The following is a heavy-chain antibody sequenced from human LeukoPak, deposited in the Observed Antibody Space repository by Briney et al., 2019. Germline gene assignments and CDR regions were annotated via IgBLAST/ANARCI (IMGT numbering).Heavy chain of an antibody. V-gene: IGHV4-39*01. D-gene: IGHD3-3*01. CDR3: ARRITIFGVVIMGVDWFDP. Sequence: SETLSLTCTVSGGSISSSSYYWGWIRQPPEKGLEWIGSIYYSGSTYYNPSLKSRVTISVDTSKNQFSLKLSSVTAADTAVYYCARRITIFGVVIMGVDWFDPWGQGTLVTVSS. J-gene: IGHJ5*02. CDR2: IYYSGST. CDR1: GGSISSSSYY.